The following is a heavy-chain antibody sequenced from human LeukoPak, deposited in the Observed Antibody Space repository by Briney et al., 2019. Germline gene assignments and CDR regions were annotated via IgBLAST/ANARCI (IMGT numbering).Heavy chain of an antibody. Sequence: ASVKVSCKASGYTFTSYYMHWVRQAPGQGLEWMGIINPSGGSTSYAQKFQGRVTITADESTSTAYMELSSLRSEDTAVYYCARPSSYSYGGYYFDYWGQGTLVTVSS. CDR1: GYTFTSYY. CDR2: INPSGGST. J-gene: IGHJ4*02. V-gene: IGHV1-46*01. CDR3: ARPSSYSYGGYYFDY. D-gene: IGHD5-18*01.